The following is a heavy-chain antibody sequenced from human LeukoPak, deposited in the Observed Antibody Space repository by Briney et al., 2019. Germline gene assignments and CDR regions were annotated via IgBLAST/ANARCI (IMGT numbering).Heavy chain of an antibody. Sequence: GASVKVSCKASGYTFTSYAMNWVRQAPGQGLEWMGWINTNTGNPTYAQGFTGRFVFSLDTSVSTAYLQISSLKAEDTAVYYCARDGRDIVVVPALNDYWGQGTLVTVPS. V-gene: IGHV7-4-1*02. CDR2: INTNTGNP. J-gene: IGHJ4*02. D-gene: IGHD2-2*01. CDR3: ARDGRDIVVVPALNDY. CDR1: GYTFTSYA.